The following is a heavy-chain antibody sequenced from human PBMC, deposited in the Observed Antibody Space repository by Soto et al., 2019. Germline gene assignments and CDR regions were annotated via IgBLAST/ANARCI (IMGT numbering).Heavy chain of an antibody. CDR1: GFTLSGYA. J-gene: IGHJ6*03. CDR2: ISSNRSVT. Sequence: PGGSLRLSCAASGFTLSGYAMDWVRQAPGKGLECVSYISSNRSVTDYANSVQGRFTISRDNARNSLYLQMNSLRPEDTAVYYCARDLSWGSNWYYYMDVWGKGTTVTVSS. D-gene: IGHD7-27*01. V-gene: IGHV3-48*01. CDR3: ARDLSWGSNWYYYMDV.